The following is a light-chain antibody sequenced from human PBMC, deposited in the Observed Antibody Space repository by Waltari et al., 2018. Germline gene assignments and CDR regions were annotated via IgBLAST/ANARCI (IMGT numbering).Light chain of an antibody. CDR1: QSVSSN. Sequence: EIVMTQSPATLSVSPGEGATLSCRASQSVSSNLAWYQQKPGQDPRLLIYGASTRATGVAARFSGSGSGTEFTLTISSLQSEDFAVFYCQQYSYWPWTFGQGTKVEIK. V-gene: IGKV3-15*01. CDR2: GAS. CDR3: QQYSYWPWT. J-gene: IGKJ1*01.